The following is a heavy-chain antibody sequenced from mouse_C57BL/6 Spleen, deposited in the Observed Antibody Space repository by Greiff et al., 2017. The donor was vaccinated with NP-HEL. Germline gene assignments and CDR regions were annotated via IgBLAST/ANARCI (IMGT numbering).Heavy chain of an antibody. V-gene: IGHV3-6*01. CDR1: GYSITSGYY. J-gene: IGHJ3*01. D-gene: IGHD1-1*01. CDR3: ARDYYGSRKGFAY. Sequence: VQLQQSGPGLVKPSQSLSLTCSVTGYSITSGYYWNWIRQFPGNKLEWMGYISYDGSNNYNPSLKNRISITRDTSKNQFFLKLNSVTTEDTATYYCARDYYGSRKGFAYWGQGTLVTVSA. CDR2: ISYDGSN.